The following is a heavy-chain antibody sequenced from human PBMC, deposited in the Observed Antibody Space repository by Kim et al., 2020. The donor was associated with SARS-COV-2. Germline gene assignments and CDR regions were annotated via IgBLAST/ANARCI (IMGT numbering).Heavy chain of an antibody. J-gene: IGHJ6*03. CDR3: ARGSSGWYSYYYNMDV. D-gene: IGHD6-19*01. Sequence: SGKVRFTISRDNAKNSLYLQMNSLRAEDTALYNCARGSSGWYSYYYNMDVWGKGTTVTVSS. V-gene: IGHV3-20*01.